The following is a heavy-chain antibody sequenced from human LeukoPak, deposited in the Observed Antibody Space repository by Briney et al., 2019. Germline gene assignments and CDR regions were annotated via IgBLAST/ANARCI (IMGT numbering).Heavy chain of an antibody. J-gene: IGHJ4*02. D-gene: IGHD6-19*01. V-gene: IGHV3-30-3*01. Sequence: PGRSLRLSCAASGFTFSSYAMHWVRQAPGKGLEWVAVISYDGSNKYYADSVKGRFTISRDNSKNTLYLQMNSLRAEDTAVYYCARSTAVAGTPFDYWGQGTLVTVSS. CDR1: GFTFSSYA. CDR2: ISYDGSNK. CDR3: ARSTAVAGTPFDY.